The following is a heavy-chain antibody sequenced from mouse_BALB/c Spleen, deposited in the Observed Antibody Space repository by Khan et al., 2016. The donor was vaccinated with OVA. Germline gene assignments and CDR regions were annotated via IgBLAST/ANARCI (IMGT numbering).Heavy chain of an antibody. CDR2: IWSDGSI. D-gene: IGHD2-10*01. Sequence: VQLVESGPGLVAPSPSLSITCTISGFSLTNYGVHWVRHPPGKGLEWLVVIWSDGSITYSSVLKSRLSISKDNAKRQVFLKMNRLQTNDTAMYYYARPPYYYSYIMEYWGQGTSVTVSS. V-gene: IGHV2-6-1*01. CDR3: ARPPYYYSYIMEY. J-gene: IGHJ4*01. CDR1: GFSLTNYG.